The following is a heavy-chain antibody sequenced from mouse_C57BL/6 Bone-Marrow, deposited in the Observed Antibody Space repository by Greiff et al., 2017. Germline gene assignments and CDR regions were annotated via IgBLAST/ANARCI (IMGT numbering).Heavy chain of an antibody. J-gene: IGHJ3*01. CDR1: GYTFTSYG. Sequence: QVQLQQSGAELARPGASVKLSCKASGYTFTSYGISWVKQRTGQGLEWIGEIYTRSGNTYYNEKFKGKATLTADKSSSTAYMELRSLTSEDSAVYFCASYGSSYRFAYWGQGTLVTVSA. CDR2: IYTRSGNT. V-gene: IGHV1-81*01. CDR3: ASYGSSYRFAY. D-gene: IGHD1-1*01.